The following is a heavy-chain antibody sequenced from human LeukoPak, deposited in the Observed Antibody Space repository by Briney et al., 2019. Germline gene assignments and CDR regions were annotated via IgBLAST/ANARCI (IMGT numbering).Heavy chain of an antibody. V-gene: IGHV4-61*05. CDR3: ASYVWGSYFFDY. J-gene: IGHJ4*02. CDR2: IYYSGST. D-gene: IGHD3-16*01. CDR1: GGSISTSRYY. Sequence: SETLSLTCTVSGGSISTSRYYWSWIRQPPGKGLEWIGYIYYSGSTNYNPSLKSRVTISVDTSKNQFSLKLSSVTAADTAVYYCASYVWGSYFFDYWGQGTLVTVSS.